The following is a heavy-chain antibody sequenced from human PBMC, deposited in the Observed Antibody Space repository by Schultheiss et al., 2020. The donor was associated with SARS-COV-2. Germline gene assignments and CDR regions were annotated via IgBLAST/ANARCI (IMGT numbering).Heavy chain of an antibody. CDR1: GGSISSSSYY. Sequence: GSLRLSCTVSGGSISSSSYYWGWIRQPPGKGLEWIGSIYYSGSTYYNPSLKSRVTISVDTSKNQFSLKLSSVTAADTAVYYCARQRYNWNDDGMDVWGQGTTVTVSS. CDR3: ARQRYNWNDDGMDV. V-gene: IGHV4-39*01. CDR2: IYYSGST. J-gene: IGHJ6*02. D-gene: IGHD1-1*01.